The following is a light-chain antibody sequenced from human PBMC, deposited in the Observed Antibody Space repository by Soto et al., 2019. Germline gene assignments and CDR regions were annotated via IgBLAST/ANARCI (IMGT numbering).Light chain of an antibody. CDR3: CSYAGDSHFV. V-gene: IGLV2-23*01. CDR1: IGDVGTYNL. CDR2: EGI. Sequence: QSLLTQPSSLSGSPGQSITISCTGTIGDVGTYNLVSWYQQHPGKAPKLIIYEGIKLPSGVSNRFSGSKSGNPASLTISGVQAEDESDYDCCSYAGDSHFVFGPGTKVTVL. J-gene: IGLJ1*01.